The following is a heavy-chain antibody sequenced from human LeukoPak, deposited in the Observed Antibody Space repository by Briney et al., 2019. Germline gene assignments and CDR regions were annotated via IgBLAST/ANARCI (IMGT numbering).Heavy chain of an antibody. J-gene: IGHJ6*02. Sequence: ASVKVSCKASGYTFTGYYIYWVRQAPGQGLEWMGRINPNSGGTNYAQKFQGRVTMTRDTSTSTAYMELNRLRSDDTAVYYCARGGGSGWYYYGMDVWGQGTTVTVSS. CDR1: GYTFTGYY. D-gene: IGHD6-19*01. V-gene: IGHV1-2*06. CDR3: ARGGGSGWYYYGMDV. CDR2: INPNSGGT.